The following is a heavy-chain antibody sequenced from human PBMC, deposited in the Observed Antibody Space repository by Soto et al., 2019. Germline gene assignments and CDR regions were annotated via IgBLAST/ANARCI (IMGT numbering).Heavy chain of an antibody. Sequence: EVHLVESGGGLVKPGGSLRLSCAPPGFPFDSTTMNWFRQAPGKGLEWVSSIISTSDYMAYADSVKGRFTISRDNAKNSLFLQMDSLRADDTAVYYCARDLYQYDPYFDHWGQGTLVTVSS. J-gene: IGHJ4*02. V-gene: IGHV3-21*01. CDR3: ARDLYQYDPYFDH. CDR1: GFPFDSTT. CDR2: IISTSDYM. D-gene: IGHD3-16*01.